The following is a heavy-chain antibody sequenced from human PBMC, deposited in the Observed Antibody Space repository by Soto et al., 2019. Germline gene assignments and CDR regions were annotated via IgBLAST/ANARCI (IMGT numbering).Heavy chain of an antibody. Sequence: QVQLVQSGAEVKKPGASVKVSCKASGYTFTSYGISWVRQAPGQGLEWMGWISAYNGNTNYAQKLQGRVTMTTDTSTSTAYMELRSLRSDDTAVYCCASGANDFWSGYYGFDYFDYWGQGTLVTVSS. V-gene: IGHV1-18*04. J-gene: IGHJ4*02. CDR2: ISAYNGNT. D-gene: IGHD3-3*01. CDR3: ASGANDFWSGYYGFDYFDY. CDR1: GYTFTSYG.